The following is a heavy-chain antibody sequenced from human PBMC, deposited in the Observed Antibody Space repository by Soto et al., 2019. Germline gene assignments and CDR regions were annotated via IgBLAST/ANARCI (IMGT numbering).Heavy chain of an antibody. CDR3: TTAHPTRNYYDSSGYIIKDGFDT. V-gene: IGHV3-49*03. J-gene: IGHJ3*02. Sequence: SLRRSCTSCVCTCVDYSMSLFLQAPVKWLEWVGFIRSKAYGGTTEYASSVKGRFTISRDDSKSIAYLQMNSLKTEDTAVYYRTTAHPTRNYYDSSGYIIKDGFDTRGKRKMVSVS. D-gene: IGHD3-22*01. CDR1: VCTCVDYS. CDR2: IRSKAYGGTT.